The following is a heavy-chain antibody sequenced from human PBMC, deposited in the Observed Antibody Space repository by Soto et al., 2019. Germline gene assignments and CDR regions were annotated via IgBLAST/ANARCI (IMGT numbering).Heavy chain of an antibody. CDR3: VRWAGYSSCGTHSAYFQH. J-gene: IGHJ1*01. CDR2: ISSNGGST. D-gene: IGHD6-13*01. Sequence: GGSLRLSCAASGFTFSSYAMHWVRQAPGKGLEYVSAISSNGGSTYYANSVKGRFTISRDNSKNTLYLQMGSLRAEDMAVYYCVRWAGYSSCGTHSAYFQHWGQGTLVTVSS. V-gene: IGHV3-64*01. CDR1: GFTFSSYA.